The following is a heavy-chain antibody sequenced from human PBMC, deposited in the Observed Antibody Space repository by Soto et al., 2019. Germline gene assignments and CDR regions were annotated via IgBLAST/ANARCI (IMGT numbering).Heavy chain of an antibody. J-gene: IGHJ5*02. V-gene: IGHV3-23*01. Sequence: EVQMLESGGGLVQPGGSLRLSCEASGFTISSYGMTWVRQAPGKGLEWVSAIGGTTYYADSVKGRFTISRDNSKNTLFLLMNSLRAEDTAVYYCTKGERRSVADPFAAWGQGTLVTVSS. CDR3: TKGERRSVADPFAA. CDR1: GFTISSYG. CDR2: IGGTT. D-gene: IGHD6-19*01.